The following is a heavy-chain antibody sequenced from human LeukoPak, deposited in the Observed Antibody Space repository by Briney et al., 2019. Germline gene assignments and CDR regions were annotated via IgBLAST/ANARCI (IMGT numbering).Heavy chain of an antibody. CDR1: GYTFTSYG. V-gene: IGHV1-18*01. CDR3: ARITQTDYDFDY. J-gene: IGHJ4*02. Sequence: EASVKVSCKASGYTFTSYGISWVRQAPGQGLEWMGWISTYNGNTDYAQKLQGRVTMTTDTSTSTAYMELRSLRSDDTAVYYCARITQTDYDFDYWGQGTLVIVSS. D-gene: IGHD4-17*01. CDR2: ISTYNGNT.